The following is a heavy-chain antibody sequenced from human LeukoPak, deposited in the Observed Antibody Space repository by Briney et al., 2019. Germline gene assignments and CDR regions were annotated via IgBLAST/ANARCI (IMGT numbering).Heavy chain of an antibody. CDR1: GFTFSSYA. D-gene: IGHD2-8*02. J-gene: IGHJ4*02. Sequence: RTGGSLRLSCAASGFTFSSYAMHWVRQAPGKGLEWVAVISYDGSNKYYADSVKGRFTISRDNSKNTLYLQRNSLRDEDTAIYYCATYRQVLLPFESWGQGTLVTVSS. V-gene: IGHV3-30*04. CDR3: ATYRQVLLPFES. CDR2: ISYDGSNK.